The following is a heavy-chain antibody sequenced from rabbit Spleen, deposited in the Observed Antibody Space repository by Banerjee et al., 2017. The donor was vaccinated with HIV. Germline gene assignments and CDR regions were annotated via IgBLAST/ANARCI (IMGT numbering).Heavy chain of an antibody. CDR1: GFSFSSGYD. CDR2: IYVGSSGST. D-gene: IGHD1-1*01. J-gene: IGHJ4*01. Sequence: QSLEESGGGLVKPGASLTLTCKASGFSFSSGYDMCWVRQAPGKGLEWIACIYVGSSGSTYYASWAKGRFTISKPSSTTVTLQMTSLTAADTATYFCARDLVAVIGWNFSLWGPGTLVTVS. V-gene: IGHV1S40*01. CDR3: ARDLVAVIGWNFSL.